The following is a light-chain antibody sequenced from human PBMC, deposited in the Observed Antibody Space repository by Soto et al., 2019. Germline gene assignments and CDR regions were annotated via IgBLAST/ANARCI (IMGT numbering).Light chain of an antibody. CDR3: QKYNSAPWT. V-gene: IGKV1-27*01. J-gene: IGKJ1*01. Sequence: DIPMTQSPSSLSASVGDKVTITCRASQGISNYLAWYQQKPGKVPKLLICAASTLQSGVPSRFSGSGSGTDFTLTISSLQPEDVATYYCQKYNSAPWTFGHGTKVEIK. CDR1: QGISNY. CDR2: AAS.